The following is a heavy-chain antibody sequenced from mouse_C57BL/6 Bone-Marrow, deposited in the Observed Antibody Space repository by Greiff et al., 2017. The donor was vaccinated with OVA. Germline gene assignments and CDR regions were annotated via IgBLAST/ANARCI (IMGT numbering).Heavy chain of an antibody. V-gene: IGHV1-81*01. CDR3: ARDPYSNYGGYFDY. D-gene: IGHD2-5*01. Sequence: QVHVKQSGAELARPGASVKLSCKASGYTFTSYGISWVKQRTGQGLEWIGEIYPRSGNTYYNEKFKGKATLTADKSSSTAYMELRSLTSEDSAVYYCARDPYSNYGGYFDYWGQGTTLTVSS. CDR2: IYPRSGNT. J-gene: IGHJ2*01. CDR1: GYTFTSYG.